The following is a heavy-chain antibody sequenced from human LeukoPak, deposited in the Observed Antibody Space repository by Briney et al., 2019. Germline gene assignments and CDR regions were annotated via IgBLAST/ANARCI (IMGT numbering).Heavy chain of an antibody. CDR3: AREPRVGFSRSFGY. J-gene: IGHJ4*02. Sequence: SXXVSCKASGYTFTGYYMHWVRQAPGQGLEWMGWINPNSGGTNYAQKFQGRVTMTRDTSISTAYMELSRLRSDDSAVYYCAREPRVGFSRSFGYWGQGTLVTVSS. D-gene: IGHD2-2*01. CDR1: GYTFTGYY. V-gene: IGHV1-2*02. CDR2: INPNSGGT.